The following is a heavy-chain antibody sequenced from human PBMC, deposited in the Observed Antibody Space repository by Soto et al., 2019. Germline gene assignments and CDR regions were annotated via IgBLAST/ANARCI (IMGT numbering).Heavy chain of an antibody. Sequence: GGSLRLSCAASGFIFTNYAMHWVRQAPGRGLEWVAVISSNGGNADSADSVKGRFTISKDNSKNTVFLRMDSLRPEDSAIYYCARDRSFGTSGYYSWDLWGQGTLVTVSS. J-gene: IGHJ5*02. CDR2: ISSNGGNA. CDR1: GFIFTNYA. D-gene: IGHD3-22*01. CDR3: ARDRSFGTSGYYSWDL. V-gene: IGHV3-30-3*01.